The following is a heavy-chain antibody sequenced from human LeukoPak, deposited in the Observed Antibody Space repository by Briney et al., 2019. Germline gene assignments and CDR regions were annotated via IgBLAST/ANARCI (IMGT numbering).Heavy chain of an antibody. D-gene: IGHD3-3*01. V-gene: IGHV3-23*01. CDR3: AKDDDFWSDYPLDY. CDR2: ISGSGGST. CDR1: GFTFSTYA. J-gene: IGHJ4*02. Sequence: GGSLRLSCAASGFTFSTYAMSWVRQAPGKGLEWVSLISGSGGSTYYADSVKGRFTISRDNSKNTLYVQMNSLRAEDTAVYYCAKDDDFWSDYPLDYWGQGTLVTVSS.